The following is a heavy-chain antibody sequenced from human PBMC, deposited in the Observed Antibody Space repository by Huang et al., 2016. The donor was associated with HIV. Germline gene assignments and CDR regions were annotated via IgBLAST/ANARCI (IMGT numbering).Heavy chain of an antibody. Sequence: QVQLVQSGSELRKPGASVKISCKASGYTFTSYGMHWVRQAPGQGREWLGWSNTNTGKPTYAQDFTGRFVFSLDTSGSTAYLQISSLKAEDTAMYYCAKGRRVQGGFDFWGQGTLVTVSS. J-gene: IGHJ4*02. V-gene: IGHV7-4-1*02. D-gene: IGHD3-16*01. CDR3: AKGRRVQGGFDF. CDR2: SNTNTGKP. CDR1: GYTFTSYG.